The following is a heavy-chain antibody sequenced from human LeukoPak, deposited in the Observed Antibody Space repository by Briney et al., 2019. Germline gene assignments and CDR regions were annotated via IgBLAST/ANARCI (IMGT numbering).Heavy chain of an antibody. J-gene: IGHJ4*02. D-gene: IGHD5-12*01. CDR2: INPNNGGT. CDR1: GYTFTGYC. CDR3: ARDKYTGYETFDY. Sequence: ASVKVSFKASGYTFTGYCIHWVRQAPGQGLEWMGWINPNNGGTNYAQKFQGRVTMTRDTSISTAYMELNRLTSDDTAVYYCARDKYTGYETFDYWGQGTPVTVSS. V-gene: IGHV1-2*02.